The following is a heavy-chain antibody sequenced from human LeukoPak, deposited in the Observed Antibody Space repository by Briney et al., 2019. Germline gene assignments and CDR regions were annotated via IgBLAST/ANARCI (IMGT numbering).Heavy chain of an antibody. V-gene: IGHV4-61*02. CDR2: IYTSGST. J-gene: IGHJ4*02. CDR3: ARRSDWFDY. D-gene: IGHD2-21*01. CDR1: GDSISSGSYY. Sequence: SETLSLTCTVSGDSISSGSYYWSWIRQPAGKGLEWIGRIYTSGSTNYNPSLKSRVTISVDTSKNQFSLKLSSVTAADTAVYYCARRSDWFDYWGQGTPVTVSS.